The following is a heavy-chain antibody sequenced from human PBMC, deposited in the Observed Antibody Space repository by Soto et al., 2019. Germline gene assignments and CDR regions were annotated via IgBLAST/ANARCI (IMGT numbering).Heavy chain of an antibody. CDR2: IGTAGDT. CDR3: ARVKLGDAFDI. V-gene: IGHV3-13*01. J-gene: IGHJ3*02. CDR1: GFTFSSYD. D-gene: IGHD7-27*01. Sequence: GGSLRLSCAASGFTFSSYDMHWVRQATGKGLEWVSAIGTAGDTYYPGSVKGRFTISRENAKNSLYLQMNSLRAGDTAVYYCARVKLGDAFDIWGQGTMVTVS.